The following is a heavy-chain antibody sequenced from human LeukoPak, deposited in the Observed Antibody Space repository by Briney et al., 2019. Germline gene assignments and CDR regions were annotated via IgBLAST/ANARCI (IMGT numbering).Heavy chain of an antibody. CDR2: IYYSGST. V-gene: IGHV4-39*01. D-gene: IGHD1-7*01. CDR1: GGSISSSSYC. J-gene: IGHJ4*02. Sequence: PSETLSLTCTDSGGSISSSSYCWGWVRQPPRKWLECIGSIYYSGSTYYNPSLKSRVTISVDTSKNQFSLKLSSVTAADTAVYYCARRANYLGYYFDYWGQGTLVTVSS. CDR3: ARRANYLGYYFDY.